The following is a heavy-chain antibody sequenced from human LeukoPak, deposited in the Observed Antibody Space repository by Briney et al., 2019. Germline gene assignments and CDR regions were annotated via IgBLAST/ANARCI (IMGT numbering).Heavy chain of an antibody. V-gene: IGHV5-51*01. CDR2: IYPGDSDT. CDR1: GYSFTSYW. CDR3: ARRVGATSAFDY. Sequence: GEALKISCKGSGYSFTSYWIGWGRPRPGKGLGWRGIIYPGDSDTRYSPSFQGQVTISADKSISTAYLQWSSLKASDTAMYYCARRVGATSAFDYWGQGTLVTVSS. J-gene: IGHJ4*02. D-gene: IGHD1-26*01.